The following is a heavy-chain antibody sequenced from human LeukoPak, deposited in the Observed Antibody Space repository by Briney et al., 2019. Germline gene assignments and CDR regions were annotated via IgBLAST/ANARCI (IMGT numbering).Heavy chain of an antibody. CDR2: ISYDGSNK. D-gene: IGHD1-7*01. J-gene: IGHJ4*02. CDR1: GFTFSSYA. CDR3: AKDLWQNYDFFDY. V-gene: IGHV3-30-3*01. Sequence: GGSLRLSCAASGFTFSSYAMHWVRQAPGKGLEWVAVISYDGSNKYYADSVKGRFTISRDNSKNTLYLQMNSLRAEDTAVYYCAKDLWQNYDFFDYWGQGTLVTVSS.